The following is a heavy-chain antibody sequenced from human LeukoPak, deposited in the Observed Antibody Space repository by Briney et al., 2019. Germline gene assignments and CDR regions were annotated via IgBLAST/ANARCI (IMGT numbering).Heavy chain of an antibody. CDR3: ARLGVGGGYCSSTSCKGSYNWFDP. CDR2: IYPGDSDT. CDR1: GYSFTSYW. D-gene: IGHD2-2*01. V-gene: IGHV5-51*01. Sequence: GESLKISCKGSGYSFTSYWIGWVRQMPGKGLEWMGIIYPGDSDTRYSPSFQGQVTISADKSISTAYLQWSSLKASDTAMYYCARLGVGGGYCSSTSCKGSYNWFDPWGQGTLVTVSS. J-gene: IGHJ5*02.